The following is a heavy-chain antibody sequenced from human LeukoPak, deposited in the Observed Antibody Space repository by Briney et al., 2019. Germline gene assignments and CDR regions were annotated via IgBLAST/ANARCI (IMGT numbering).Heavy chain of an antibody. J-gene: IGHJ5*02. Sequence: GASVKVSCKASGYTFTSYDINWVRQAPGQGLERMGWMNTNSGNTGYAQKFKGRVTITRNTSISTAYMELSSLRSEDTAVYYCARVRYCSSTSCYSRWFDPWGQGTLVTVSS. CDR1: GYTFTSYD. CDR3: ARVRYCSSTSCYSRWFDP. D-gene: IGHD2-2*01. V-gene: IGHV1-8*01. CDR2: MNTNSGNT.